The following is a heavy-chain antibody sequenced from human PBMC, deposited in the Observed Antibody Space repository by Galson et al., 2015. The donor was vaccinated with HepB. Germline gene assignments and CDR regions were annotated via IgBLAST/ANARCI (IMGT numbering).Heavy chain of an antibody. CDR1: GDSVSSNSAA. Sequence: CAISGDSVSSNSAAWNRIRQSPSRGLEWLGRTYYRSKWYNDYAVSVKSRITINPDTSKNQFSLQLNSVTPEDTAVYYCAAGWYHFDYWGQGTLVTVSS. V-gene: IGHV6-1*01. J-gene: IGHJ4*02. CDR3: AAGWYHFDY. D-gene: IGHD6-19*01. CDR2: TYYRSKWYN.